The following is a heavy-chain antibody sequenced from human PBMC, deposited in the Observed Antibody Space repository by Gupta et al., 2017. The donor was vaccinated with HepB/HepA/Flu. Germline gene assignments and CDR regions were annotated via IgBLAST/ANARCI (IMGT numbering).Heavy chain of an antibody. CDR1: GFTFSSYS. CDR3: ARGAVAVADDYYMDV. V-gene: IGHV3-21*01. D-gene: IGHD6-19*01. J-gene: IGHJ6*03. CDR2: ISSSSSYI. Sequence: EVQLVESGGGLVKPGGSLRLSCAASGFTFSSYSMNWVRQAPGKGLEWVSSISSSSSYIYYADSVKGRFTISRDNAKNSLYLQMNSLRAEDTAVYYCARGAVAVADDYYMDVWGKGTTVTVSS.